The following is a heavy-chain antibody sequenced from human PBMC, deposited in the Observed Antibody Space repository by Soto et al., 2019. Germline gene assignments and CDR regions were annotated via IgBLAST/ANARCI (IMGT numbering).Heavy chain of an antibody. V-gene: IGHV1-8*01. CDR1: GYTFTSYD. CDR3: ARETSSRAFDI. CDR2: MNPNSGNT. Sequence: ASVKVSCKASGYTFTSYDISWVRQATGQGLEWMGWMNPNSGNTGYAQKFQGRVTMARNTSISTAYMELSSLRSEDTAVYYCARETSSRAFDIWGQGTMVNVS. J-gene: IGHJ3*02. D-gene: IGHD6-6*01.